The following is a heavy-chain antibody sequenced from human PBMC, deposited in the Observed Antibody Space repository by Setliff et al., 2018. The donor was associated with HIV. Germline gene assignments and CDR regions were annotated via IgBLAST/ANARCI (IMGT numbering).Heavy chain of an antibody. J-gene: IGHJ6*03. CDR3: ARGGGSRAATSSYHYMDV. CDR1: GGSISIGGYY. Sequence: TSETLSLTCSVSGGSISIGGYYWGWIRQHPGKGLEWIGYIYHNGSTYYNPSLKSRVIISVDTSKNQFSLKLSSVTAADTAVYYCARGGGSRAATSSYHYMDVWGKGTTVTVS. D-gene: IGHD2-15*01. CDR2: IYHNGST. V-gene: IGHV4-31*02.